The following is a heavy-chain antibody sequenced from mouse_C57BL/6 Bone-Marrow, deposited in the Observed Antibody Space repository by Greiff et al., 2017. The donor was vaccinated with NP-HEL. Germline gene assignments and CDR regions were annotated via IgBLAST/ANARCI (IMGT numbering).Heavy chain of an antibody. J-gene: IGHJ3*01. CDR2: TFYSGIT. CDR1: GFSINSDCY. D-gene: IGHD2-1*01. CDR3: ARRGVYYGNYGGFAY. Sequence: VQLQQSGPSLVRPSQTLSLTCTVTGFSINSDCYWIWIRQFPGNKLEYIGYTFYSGITYYNPSLESRTYITRDTSKNQFSLKLSSVTTEDTATYYCARRGVYYGNYGGFAYWGQGTLVTVSA. V-gene: IGHV3-3*01.